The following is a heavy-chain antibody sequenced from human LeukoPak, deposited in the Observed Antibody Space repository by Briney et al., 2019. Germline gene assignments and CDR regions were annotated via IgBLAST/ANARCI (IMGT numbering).Heavy chain of an antibody. CDR1: GGSISSYY. D-gene: IGHD6-6*01. J-gene: IGHJ4*02. Sequence: SETLSLTCTVSGGSISSYYWSWIRQPPGKGLEWIGYIYYSGSTNYNPSLKSRVTISVDTSKNQFSLKLSSVTAADTAVYYCARVLQGVAARQYYFDYWGQGTLVTVSS. CDR3: ARVLQGVAARQYYFDY. CDR2: IYYSGST. V-gene: IGHV4-59*01.